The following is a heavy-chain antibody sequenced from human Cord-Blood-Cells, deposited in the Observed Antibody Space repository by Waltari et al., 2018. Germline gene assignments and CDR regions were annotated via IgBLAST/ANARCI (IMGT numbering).Heavy chain of an antibody. CDR2: ISWNRGSI. CDR3: AKEGRPAPAAGTEVYFDY. Sequence: EVQLVESGGGLVQPGRSLRLSCAASGFTFDDYAMHWVRQAPGKGLEWVSGISWNRGSIGYADSVKGRFTSSRDNGKNSLYLQMNSLRAEDMALYYCAKEGRPAPAAGTEVYFDYWGQGTLVTVSS. CDR1: GFTFDDYA. D-gene: IGHD6-13*01. V-gene: IGHV3-9*03. J-gene: IGHJ4*02.